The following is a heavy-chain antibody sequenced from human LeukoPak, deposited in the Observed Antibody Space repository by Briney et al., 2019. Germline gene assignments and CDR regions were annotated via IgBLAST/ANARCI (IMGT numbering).Heavy chain of an antibody. CDR1: GGSFSGYY. CDR3: ARPNSSGYQVWFDP. V-gene: IGHV4-59*08. D-gene: IGHD3-22*01. J-gene: IGHJ5*02. CDR2: IYYSGST. Sequence: KTSETLSLTCAVYGGSFSGYYWSWIRQPPGKGLEWIGYIYYSGSTNYNPSLKSRVTISVDTSKNQFSLKLSSVTAADTAVYYCARPNSSGYQVWFDPWGQGTLVTVSS.